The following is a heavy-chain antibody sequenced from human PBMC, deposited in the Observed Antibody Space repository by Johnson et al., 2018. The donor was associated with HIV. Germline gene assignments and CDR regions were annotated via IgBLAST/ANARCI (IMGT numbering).Heavy chain of an antibody. Sequence: VQLVEFGGGVVRPGGSLRLSCAASGFTFDYYGMSWVRQAPGKGLEWVSGINWNGGSTTYADSVKGRFTISRDNAKNSLDLQMNSLRGEDTALYYCARATAYGGRVDGFDIWGQGTMVTVSS. J-gene: IGHJ3*02. CDR1: GFTFDYYG. V-gene: IGHV3-20*04. CDR2: INWNGGST. D-gene: IGHD4-23*01. CDR3: ARATAYGGRVDGFDI.